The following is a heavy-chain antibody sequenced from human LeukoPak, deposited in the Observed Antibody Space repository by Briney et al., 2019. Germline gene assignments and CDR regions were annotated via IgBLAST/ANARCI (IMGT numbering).Heavy chain of an antibody. J-gene: IGHJ4*02. CDR3: AKGRKWYYYDSSGYYSPFDY. V-gene: IGHV3-23*01. CDR1: GFTFSSYA. Sequence: GGSLRLSCAASGFTFSSYAMSWVRQAPGKGLEWVSAISGSGGSTYYADSVKGRFTISRDNSKNTLYLQMNSLRAEDTAVYYCAKGRKWYYYDSSGYYSPFDYWGQGTLVIVSS. D-gene: IGHD3-22*01. CDR2: ISGSGGST.